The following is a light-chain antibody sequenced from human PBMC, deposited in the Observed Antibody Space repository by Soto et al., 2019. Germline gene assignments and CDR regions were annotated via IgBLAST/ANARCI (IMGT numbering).Light chain of an antibody. V-gene: IGLV2-14*02. CDR2: EGS. J-gene: IGLJ1*01. CDR3: CSYAGSYTLYV. CDR1: SSDFGNYNL. Sequence: QSVLTQPASVYGSPGQSITISCTGTSSDFGNYNLVSWYQQHPGKAPRVIIYEGSKRPSGVSNRFSGSKSGNTASLTISGLQAEDEADYYCCSYAGSYTLYVFGTGTKVTVL.